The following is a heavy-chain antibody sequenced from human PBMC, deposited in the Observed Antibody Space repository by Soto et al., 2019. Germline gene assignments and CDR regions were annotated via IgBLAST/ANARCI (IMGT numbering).Heavy chain of an antibody. Sequence: SETLSLTCAVSGYSISSGYYWGWIRQPPGKGLEWIGSIYHSGSTYYNPSLKSRVTISVDTSKNQFSLKLSSVTAADTAVYYCARDIVVVPAASGPGGMDVWGQGTTVTVS. CDR3: ARDIVVVPAASGPGGMDV. J-gene: IGHJ6*02. CDR2: IYHSGST. D-gene: IGHD2-2*01. CDR1: GYSISSGYY. V-gene: IGHV4-38-2*01.